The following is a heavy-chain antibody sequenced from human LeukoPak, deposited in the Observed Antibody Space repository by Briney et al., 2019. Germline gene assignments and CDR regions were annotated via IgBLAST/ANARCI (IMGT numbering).Heavy chain of an antibody. CDR3: ARAHKIRDAFDI. V-gene: IGHV3-30*04. CDR2: ISYDGSNK. Sequence: GGSLRLSCAASGFTFSSYAMSWVRQAPGKGLEWVAVISYDGSNKYYADSVKGRFTISRDNSKNTLYLQMNSLRAEDTAVYYCARAHKIRDAFDIWGQGTMVTVSS. J-gene: IGHJ3*02. CDR1: GFTFSSYA.